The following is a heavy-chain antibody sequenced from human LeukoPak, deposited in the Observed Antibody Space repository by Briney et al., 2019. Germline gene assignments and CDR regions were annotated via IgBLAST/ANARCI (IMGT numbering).Heavy chain of an antibody. CDR3: ARGPYNSRHFDY. J-gene: IGHJ4*02. Sequence: SETLSLTCAVYGGSFSGYYWSWIRQPPGKGLEWIGEINHSGSTNYNPSLKSRVTISVDTSKNQFSLKLSSVTAADTAVYYCARGPYNSRHFDYWGQGTLVTVSS. CDR1: GGSFSGYY. D-gene: IGHD6-13*01. CDR2: INHSGST. V-gene: IGHV4-34*01.